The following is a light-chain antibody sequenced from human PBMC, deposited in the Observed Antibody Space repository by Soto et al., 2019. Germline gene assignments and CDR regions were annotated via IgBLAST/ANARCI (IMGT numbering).Light chain of an antibody. CDR2: EVS. V-gene: IGLV2-14*01. CDR3: SSYTSSTSYV. Sequence: QPALTQPASVSGSPGQSITISCTGTSSDVGGYSYVSWYQQHPGKAPKLMIYEVSNRPSGVSNRFSGSKSGNTASLXISGLQAEDEADYYCSSYTSSTSYVFGTGTKVTVL. CDR1: SSDVGGYSY. J-gene: IGLJ1*01.